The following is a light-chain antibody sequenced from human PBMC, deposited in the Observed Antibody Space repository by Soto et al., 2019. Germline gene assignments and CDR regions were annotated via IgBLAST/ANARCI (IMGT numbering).Light chain of an antibody. J-gene: IGLJ1*01. CDR3: ATWDDSLNGFYV. CDR1: TSNIGSNY. CDR2: RNN. V-gene: IGLV1-47*01. Sequence: QSVLSQPRSASRTPGQGGTISGSVSTSNIGSNYVYWYQQLPGTAPKLLIYRNNQRPSGVPDRFSGSKSGTSASLAISGLRSDDEADYFCATWDDSLNGFYVFGTGTKVTVL.